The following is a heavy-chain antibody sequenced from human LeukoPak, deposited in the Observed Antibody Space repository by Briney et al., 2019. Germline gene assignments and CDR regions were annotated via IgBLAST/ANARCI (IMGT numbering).Heavy chain of an antibody. J-gene: IGHJ5*02. Sequence: GASVKVSCKASGYTFTSYGISWVRQAPGQGLEWMGWMNPNSGNTGYAQKFQGRVTMTRNTSISTAYMELSSLRSEDTAVYYCARTRTEATPFPVDPWGQGTLVTVSS. CDR3: ARTRTEATPFPVDP. CDR2: MNPNSGNT. V-gene: IGHV1-8*02. CDR1: GYTFTSYG.